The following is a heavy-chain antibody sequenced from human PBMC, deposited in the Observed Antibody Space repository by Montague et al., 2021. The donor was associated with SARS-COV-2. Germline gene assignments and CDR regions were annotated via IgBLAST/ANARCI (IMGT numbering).Heavy chain of an antibody. Sequence: CAISGDSVSSNSAAWNWIRQSPSRGLEWLGGTYYRSKWYNDYAVSVKSRITINPDTSKNQFSLQLNSVTPEDTAVYYCASGRMVPYSSSWTTLYYYYGMDVWGQGTTVTVSS. V-gene: IGHV6-1*01. CDR1: GDSVSSNSAA. J-gene: IGHJ6*02. CDR3: ASGRMVPYSSSWTTLYYYYGMDV. CDR2: TYYRSKWYN. D-gene: IGHD6-13*01.